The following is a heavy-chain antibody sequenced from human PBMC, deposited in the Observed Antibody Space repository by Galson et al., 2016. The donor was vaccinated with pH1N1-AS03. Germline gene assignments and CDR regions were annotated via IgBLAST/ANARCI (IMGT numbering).Heavy chain of an antibody. CDR2: IDPNSGVT. Sequence: SVKVSCKASGYTFTGFYVHWVRQAPGQGLEWMGWIDPNSGVTNYAQKFQAWVTMIRDTSRTTAYMEGSGLTSDDTAVYYCARDPRGPCSSATCATTYYFGMDVWGQGTTVIVSS. V-gene: IGHV1-2*04. J-gene: IGHJ6*02. CDR3: ARDPRGPCSSATCATTYYFGMDV. CDR1: GYTFTGFY. D-gene: IGHD1-26*01.